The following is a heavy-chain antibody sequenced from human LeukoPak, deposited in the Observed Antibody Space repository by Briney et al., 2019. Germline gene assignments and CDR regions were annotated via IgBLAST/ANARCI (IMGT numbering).Heavy chain of an antibody. V-gene: IGHV3-21*01. CDR2: ISRSSSYI. J-gene: IGHJ6*02. CDR3: ARDLLRYDILTGYHYGMDV. Sequence: GGSLRLSCAASGFNFNVYTMHWVRQAPGKGLEWVSSISRSSSYIYYADSVKGRYTISRDNAKNSLYLQMNSLRAEDTAVYYCARDLLRYDILTGYHYGMDVRGQGTTVTVSS. CDR1: GFNFNVYT. D-gene: IGHD3-9*01.